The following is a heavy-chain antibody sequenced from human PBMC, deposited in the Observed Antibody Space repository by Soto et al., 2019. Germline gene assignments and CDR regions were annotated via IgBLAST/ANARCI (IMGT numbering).Heavy chain of an antibody. J-gene: IGHJ4*02. Sequence: GGSLSLSCAASGFTFSSYAMTWVRQAPGKGLEWVSAISGSGGSTYYADSVKGRFTISRDNSKNTLYLQMNSLRAEDTAVYYCAYSSTPFDYWGQGTLVTVSS. D-gene: IGHD6-13*01. CDR2: ISGSGGST. V-gene: IGHV3-23*01. CDR1: GFTFSSYA. CDR3: AYSSTPFDY.